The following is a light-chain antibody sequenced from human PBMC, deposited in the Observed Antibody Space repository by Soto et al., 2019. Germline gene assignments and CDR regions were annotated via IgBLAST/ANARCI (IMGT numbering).Light chain of an antibody. CDR3: SSYTSSSTWV. Sequence: QSALTQPPSVSGSPGQSVAISCTGTSSDVGNYNRVSWYQQPPGTAPKLLIYEVTKRPSGVPDRFSGSQSGSTASLTISGLQAGDEADYYCSSYTSSSTWVFGGGTKVTVL. V-gene: IGLV2-18*02. J-gene: IGLJ3*02. CDR1: SSDVGNYNR. CDR2: EVT.